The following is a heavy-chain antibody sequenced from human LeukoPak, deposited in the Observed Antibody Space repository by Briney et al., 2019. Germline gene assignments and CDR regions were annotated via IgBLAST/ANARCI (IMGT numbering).Heavy chain of an antibody. D-gene: IGHD3-16*01. CDR1: GDSISNYY. J-gene: IGHJ4*02. CDR2: IYYRGST. CDR3: ARGFGGYPYYFGY. V-gene: IGHV4-59*01. Sequence: SETLSLTCTVSGDSISNYYWSWIRQPPGKGLEWIGYIYYRGSTNYNPSLKSRVTISLDTSKSQFSLELTSVTAADTAVYYCARGFGGYPYYFGYWGQGALVTVSS.